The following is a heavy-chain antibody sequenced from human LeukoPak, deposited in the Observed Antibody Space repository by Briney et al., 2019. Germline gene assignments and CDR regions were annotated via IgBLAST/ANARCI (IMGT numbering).Heavy chain of an antibody. Sequence: GGTLRLSCAASGFTFSAHGMNWVRQAPGKGLEWVSGISPSGDTPWYTDSVKGRFTISRDNAKNSLYLQMNSLRAEDTALYYCVRGAGSGWYFFYSYWGKGTLVTVSS. D-gene: IGHD6-19*01. V-gene: IGHV3-20*04. CDR1: GFTFSAHG. CDR3: VRGAGSGWYFFYSY. J-gene: IGHJ4*02. CDR2: ISPSGDTP.